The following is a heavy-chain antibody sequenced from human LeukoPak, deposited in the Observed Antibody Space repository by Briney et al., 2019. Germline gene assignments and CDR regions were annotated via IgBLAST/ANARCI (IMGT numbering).Heavy chain of an antibody. Sequence: SETLSLTCTVSGGSISNNDYFWGWIRQPPGKGLEWIASIHYSGSTYYNPSLKNRVTISVDTSANQFSLKVNSVSAADTAVYYCSRLRRALFYFDYWGQGTLVTVPS. V-gene: IGHV4-39*01. CDR1: GGSISNNDYF. CDR2: IHYSGST. J-gene: IGHJ4*02. CDR3: SRLRRALFYFDY. D-gene: IGHD2-15*01.